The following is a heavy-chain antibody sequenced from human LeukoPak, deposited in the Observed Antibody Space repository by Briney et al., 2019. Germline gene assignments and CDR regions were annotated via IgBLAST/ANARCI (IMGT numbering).Heavy chain of an antibody. CDR3: ARGLLTKVRGVIITAFDY. J-gene: IGHJ4*02. Sequence: GASVKVSCKPSGYTFTRYYMHWVPQAPGQGLEWRGWITPNSGGTNYAQKFHGRVTITRDTSISTASMELSRLRADDTAVYYCARGLLTKVRGVIITAFDYWGQGTLVTVSS. CDR1: GYTFTRYY. CDR2: ITPNSGGT. D-gene: IGHD3-10*01. V-gene: IGHV1-2*02.